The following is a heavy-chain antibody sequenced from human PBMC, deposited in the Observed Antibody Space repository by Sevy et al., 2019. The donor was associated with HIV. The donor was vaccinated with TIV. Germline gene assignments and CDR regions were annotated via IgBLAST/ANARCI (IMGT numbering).Heavy chain of an antibody. J-gene: IGHJ6*02. CDR3: STDPIIVLLVTNGMDV. Sequence: GGSLRLSCAASGFTFTYAWMTWVRHAPGKGLEWVGRIKSKADGGTTDYAEPVKGRFTISRDDSKNTLYLQMNSLKTEDTAVYYCSTDPIIVLLVTNGMDVWGQGTTVTVSS. CDR2: IKSKADGGTT. V-gene: IGHV3-15*01. CDR1: GFTFTYAW. D-gene: IGHD2-8*02.